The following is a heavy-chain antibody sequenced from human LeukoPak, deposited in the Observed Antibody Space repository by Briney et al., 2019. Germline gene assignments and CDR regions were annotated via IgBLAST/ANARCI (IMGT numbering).Heavy chain of an antibody. CDR2: TIPIFGAT. D-gene: IGHD4-17*01. V-gene: IGHV1-69*05. CDR1: GYTFTSYG. Sequence: SVKVSCKASGYTFTSYGISWVRQAPGQGLEWMGGTIPIFGATNYTQRFQGRITITTDESTTTAYLELTSLRSEDTAVYFCAGGDPFNYYMDVWGKGTSVTVFS. CDR3: AGGDPFNYYMDV. J-gene: IGHJ6*03.